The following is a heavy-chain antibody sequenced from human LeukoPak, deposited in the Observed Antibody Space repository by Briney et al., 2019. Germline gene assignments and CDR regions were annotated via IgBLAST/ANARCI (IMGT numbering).Heavy chain of an antibody. J-gene: IGHJ3*02. CDR2: ISSGSSYI. CDR1: GFPFSSYS. D-gene: IGHD4-23*01. V-gene: IGHV3-21*06. Sequence: GGSLRLSCAASGFPFSSYSMNWVRQAPGKGLEWVSSISSGSSYIFYADSVKGRFTISRDNAWNSLYLQMNSLRVEDTAVYSCVRGGRGPTVEVTLDIWGQGAMVTVSS. CDR3: VRGGRGPTVEVTLDI.